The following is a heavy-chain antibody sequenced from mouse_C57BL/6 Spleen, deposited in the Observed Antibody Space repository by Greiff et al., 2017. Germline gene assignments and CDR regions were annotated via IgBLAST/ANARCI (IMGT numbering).Heavy chain of an antibody. D-gene: IGHD1-1*01. CDR3: ARSATVASYYFDY. J-gene: IGHJ2*01. CDR2: IDPEDGDT. V-gene: IGHV14-2*01. Sequence: VHVKQSGAELVKPGASVKLSCTASGFNINDYYMHWVKQRTEQGLEWIGRIDPEDGDTKYAPKFQGKATITADTSSNTAYLQLSSLTSEDTAVYYCARSATVASYYFDYWGQGTTVTVSS. CDR1: GFNINDYY.